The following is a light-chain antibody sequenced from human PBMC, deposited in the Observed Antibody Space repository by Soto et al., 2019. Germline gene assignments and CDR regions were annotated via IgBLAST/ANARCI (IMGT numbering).Light chain of an antibody. CDR1: SSNIGSNY. V-gene: IGLV1-47*01. CDR2: RNN. Sequence: QSVLTQPPSASGTPGQRVTISCSGSSSNIGSNYVFWYQHLPGTAPKLLIYRNNQRPSGVPDRFSGSKSGTSDSLAISGIRSEDETDYYCAAWDDSLSGVVFGGGTQLTVL. J-gene: IGLJ2*01. CDR3: AAWDDSLSGVV.